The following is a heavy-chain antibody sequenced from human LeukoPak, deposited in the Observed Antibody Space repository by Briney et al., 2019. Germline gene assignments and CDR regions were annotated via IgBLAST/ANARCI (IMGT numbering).Heavy chain of an antibody. Sequence: KSSETLSLTCTVPGGSISTYYWSSIRQSPAKGLEWIGSIYYSGSTNYNPSLKSRVSISVDTSKNQFSLELSSVTAADTAVYYCAVNSTKHTFDIGGQGTMVTVSS. V-gene: IGHV4-59*08. J-gene: IGHJ3*02. CDR3: AVNSTKHTFDI. CDR1: GGSISTYY. CDR2: IYYSGST. D-gene: IGHD5/OR15-5a*01.